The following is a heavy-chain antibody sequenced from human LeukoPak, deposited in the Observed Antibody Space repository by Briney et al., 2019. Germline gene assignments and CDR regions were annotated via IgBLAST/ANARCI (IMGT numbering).Heavy chain of an antibody. CDR2: IYYSGST. J-gene: IGHJ5*02. CDR3: ARDKGWSGHIKGDWFDP. V-gene: IGHV4-39*07. CDR1: GGSISSSSYY. D-gene: IGHD3-3*01. Sequence: PSETLSLTCTVSGGSISSSSYYWGWIRQPPGKGLEWIGSIYYSGSTYYNPSLKSRVTISVDTSKNQFSLKLSSVTAADTAVYYCARDKGWSGHIKGDWFDPWGQGTLVTVSS.